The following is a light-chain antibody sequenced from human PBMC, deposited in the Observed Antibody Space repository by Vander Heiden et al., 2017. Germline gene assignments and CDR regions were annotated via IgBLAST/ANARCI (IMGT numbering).Light chain of an antibody. CDR1: QSVSSY. Sequence: EIMLTQSPATLSLSPGERATLYCRASQSVSSYLDWYQQKPGQAPRLLIYDASNSANGIPDRFSGSGSGTDFTLTSISREPEDFAVYYWQQRSNLQTFGQGTKVEIK. CDR3: QQRSNLQT. J-gene: IGKJ1*01. V-gene: IGKV3-11*01. CDR2: DAS.